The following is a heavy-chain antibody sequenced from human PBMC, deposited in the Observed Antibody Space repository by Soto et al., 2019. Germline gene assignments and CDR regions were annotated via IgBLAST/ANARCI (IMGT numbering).Heavy chain of an antibody. J-gene: IGHJ6*02. CDR1: GGTFSSYA. CDR2: IIPIFGTA. V-gene: IGHV1-69*01. Sequence: QVQLVQSGAEVKKPGSSVKVSCKASGGTFSSYAISWVRQAPGQGLEWMGGIIPIFGTANYAQKFQGRVTITADESTSTAYMEVSSLISEDTAVYYCARTTDAIAVAGTDYYYGMAGWGRGTTVTVSS. CDR3: ARTTDAIAVAGTDYYYGMAG. D-gene: IGHD6-19*01.